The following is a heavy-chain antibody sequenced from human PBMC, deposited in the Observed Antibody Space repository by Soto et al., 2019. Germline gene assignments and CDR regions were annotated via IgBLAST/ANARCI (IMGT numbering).Heavy chain of an antibody. Sequence: QVQLQESGPGLVKPSETLSLTCTVSGGSVSSGSYYWSWIRQPPGKGLEWIGYIYYSGSTNYNPSLKSRGTISVDTSKNQFSLKLSSVTAADTAVYYCARVGCSGGSCYWGGLYGMDVWGQGTTVTVSS. CDR3: ARVGCSGGSCYWGGLYGMDV. V-gene: IGHV4-61*01. J-gene: IGHJ6*02. CDR1: GGSVSSGSYY. D-gene: IGHD2-15*01. CDR2: IYYSGST.